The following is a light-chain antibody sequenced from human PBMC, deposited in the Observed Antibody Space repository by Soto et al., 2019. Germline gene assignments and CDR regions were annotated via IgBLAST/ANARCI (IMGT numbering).Light chain of an antibody. Sequence: QSVLTQPASVSGSPGQSITISCTGTSSDVGGYNYVSWYQQHPGKAPKLMIYDVSNRPSGVSNRFSGSKSGNTASLTISGLQAEDEADYYCSSYTSSTAYVFGTGTQVT. CDR3: SSYTSSTAYV. V-gene: IGLV2-14*01. CDR2: DVS. CDR1: SSDVGGYNY. J-gene: IGLJ1*01.